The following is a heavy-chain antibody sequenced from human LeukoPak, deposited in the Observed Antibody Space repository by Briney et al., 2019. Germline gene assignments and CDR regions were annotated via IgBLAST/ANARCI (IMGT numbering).Heavy chain of an antibody. D-gene: IGHD4-17*01. CDR3: ARVYGRNWFDP. Sequence: SETLSLTCTASGGSISSYYWSWIRQPPGKGLEWIGYIYYSGSTYYNPSLKSRVTISVDTSKNQFSLKLSSVTAADTAVYYCARVYGRNWFDPWGQGTLVTVSS. J-gene: IGHJ5*02. CDR1: GGSISSYY. V-gene: IGHV4-59*12. CDR2: IYYSGST.